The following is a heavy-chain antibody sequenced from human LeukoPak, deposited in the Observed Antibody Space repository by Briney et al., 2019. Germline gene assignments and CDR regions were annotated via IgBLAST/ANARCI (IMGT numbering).Heavy chain of an antibody. V-gene: IGHV6-1*01. CDR3: ARDKGGSGYDHLDS. J-gene: IGHJ4*02. CDR1: GDSVSTNRAA. Sequence: PSQTLSLTCAISGDSVSTNRAAWNWLRQSPSRGLERLVRTYYRSKWYYDYAVSVKSRIAINPDTSKNQFSLQLNSVTPEDTAVYYCARDKGGSGYDHLDSWGQGTLVTVSS. CDR2: TYYRSKWYY. D-gene: IGHD5-12*01.